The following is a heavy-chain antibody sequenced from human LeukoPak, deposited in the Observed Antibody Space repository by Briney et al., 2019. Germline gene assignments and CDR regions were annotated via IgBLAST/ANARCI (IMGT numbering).Heavy chain of an antibody. CDR1: GFTLSSYA. V-gene: IGHV3-21*01. Sequence: GGSLRLSRAASGFTLSSYAMSWVRQAPGKGLEWVSSISSSSSYIYYADSVKGRFTISRDNAKNSLYLQMNSLRAEDTAVYYCAVRRGIYYWGQGTLVTVSS. J-gene: IGHJ4*02. CDR3: AVRRGIYY. CDR2: ISSSSSYI.